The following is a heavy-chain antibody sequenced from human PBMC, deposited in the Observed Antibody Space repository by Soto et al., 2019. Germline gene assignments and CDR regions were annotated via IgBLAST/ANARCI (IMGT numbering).Heavy chain of an antibody. CDR3: VRDSHGDY. CDR1: GFTFSNYW. CDR2: IDHDGPT. J-gene: IGHJ4*02. V-gene: IGHV3-74*01. Sequence: EVQLVESGGGLVQPGGSLRLSCAGSGFTFSNYWMHWVRQAPGKGLEWVSSIDHDGPTDYADSVRGRFTISRDNAENTLDLQMNSLRPEDTAVYYCVRDSHGDYWGQGTLVTVSS.